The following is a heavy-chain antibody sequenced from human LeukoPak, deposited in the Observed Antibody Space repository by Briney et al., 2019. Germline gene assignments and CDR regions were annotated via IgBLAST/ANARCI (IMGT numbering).Heavy chain of an antibody. Sequence: GASVKVSCKASGYTFTDYYMHWVRQAPGQGLEWMGWINPNSGNTGYAQKFQGRVTMTRNTSISTAYMELSSLRSEDTAVYYCARGRPWDGDNHYWGQGTLVTVPS. CDR2: INPNSGNT. CDR1: GYTFTDYY. CDR3: ARGRPWDGDNHY. V-gene: IGHV1-8*02. D-gene: IGHD4-17*01. J-gene: IGHJ4*02.